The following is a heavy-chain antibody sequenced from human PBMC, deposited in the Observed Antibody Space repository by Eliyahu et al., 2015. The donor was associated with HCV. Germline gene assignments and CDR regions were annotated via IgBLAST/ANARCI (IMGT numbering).Heavy chain of an antibody. CDR2: IYYSGNT. D-gene: IGHD3-10*01. J-gene: IGHJ4*02. CDR3: ARHRRGLQPTPDF. CDR1: GGXVSITSXF. V-gene: IGHV4-39*01. Sequence: QLQLQESGPGLVKPSETLSLTCSVXGGXVSITSXFWGWIRQPPGKGLEWIGNIYYSGNTYYNSSLMSRLTISVDTSRNQFSLKLASVTAADTAVYYCARHRRGLQPTPDFWGQGILVTVSS.